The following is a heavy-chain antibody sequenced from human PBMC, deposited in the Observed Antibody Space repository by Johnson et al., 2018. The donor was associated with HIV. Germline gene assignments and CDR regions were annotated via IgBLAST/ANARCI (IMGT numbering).Heavy chain of an antibody. D-gene: IGHD3-10*01. V-gene: IGHV3-30-3*01. CDR3: ARGGLLWFGHPAD. Sequence: QVQLVESGGGLIQPGGSLRLSCAASGFTFSSYAMHWVRQAPGKGLEWVAVISYDGSNKYYADSVKGRFTISRDNSKNTLYLQMNSRRAEDTAVYYCARGGLLWFGHPADWGQGTMVTVSS. CDR1: GFTFSSYA. CDR2: ISYDGSNK. J-gene: IGHJ3*01.